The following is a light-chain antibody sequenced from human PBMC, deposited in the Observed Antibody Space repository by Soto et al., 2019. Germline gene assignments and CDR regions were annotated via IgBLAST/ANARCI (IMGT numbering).Light chain of an antibody. CDR3: QQYNSYSIT. CDR2: KAS. Sequence: DVQLSHSPRFLSASLGDRVTITCRASQSIISWLALYQQKPGTAPKLLIYKASSLESGVPSRFSGSGSGTEFTLTISSLQPDDFATYYCQQYNSYSITFGQGTLLEI. CDR1: QSIISW. J-gene: IGKJ5*01. V-gene: IGKV1-5*03.